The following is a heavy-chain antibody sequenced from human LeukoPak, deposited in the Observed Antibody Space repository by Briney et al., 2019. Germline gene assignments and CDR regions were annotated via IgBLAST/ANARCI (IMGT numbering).Heavy chain of an antibody. V-gene: IGHV3-21*01. CDR2: ISSSSSYI. D-gene: IGHD5-18*01. CDR1: GFTFSSYS. Sequence: GGSLRLSCAASGFTFSSYSMNWVRQAPGKGLEWVSSISSSSSYIYYADSVKGRFTISRENAKNSLYLQMNSLSAEDTAVYYCARLGYSYGYYYYGMDVWGQGTTVTVSS. J-gene: IGHJ6*02. CDR3: ARLGYSYGYYYYGMDV.